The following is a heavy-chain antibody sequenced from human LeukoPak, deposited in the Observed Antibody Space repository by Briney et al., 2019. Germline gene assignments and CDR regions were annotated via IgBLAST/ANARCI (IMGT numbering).Heavy chain of an antibody. Sequence: SGPTLVNPTQTLTLTCTFSGFSLSTSGMCVSWIRQPPGKALEWLALIDWDDDKYYSTSLKTRLTISKDTSKNQVVLTMTNMDPVDTATYYCARLRTYYYGSGSRRDWFDPWGQGTLVTVPS. V-gene: IGHV2-70*01. CDR2: IDWDDDK. D-gene: IGHD3-10*01. J-gene: IGHJ5*02. CDR1: GFSLSTSGMC. CDR3: ARLRTYYYGSGSRRDWFDP.